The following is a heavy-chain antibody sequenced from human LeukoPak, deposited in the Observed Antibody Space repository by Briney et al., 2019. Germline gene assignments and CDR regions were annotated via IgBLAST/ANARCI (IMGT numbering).Heavy chain of an antibody. V-gene: IGHV1-46*01. CDR1: GYTLTSYY. CDR3: ARDWGMTTVVTPSVAFDN. Sequence: ASVKVSCKASGYTLTSYYMNWVRQAPGQGLEWMGVINPRGGSTSYAQKFQGRVTLTRDTSTSTVYMELSSLRSEDTAVYYCARDWGMTTVVTPSVAFDNWGQGTLVTVSS. J-gene: IGHJ4*02. CDR2: INPRGGST. D-gene: IGHD4-4*01.